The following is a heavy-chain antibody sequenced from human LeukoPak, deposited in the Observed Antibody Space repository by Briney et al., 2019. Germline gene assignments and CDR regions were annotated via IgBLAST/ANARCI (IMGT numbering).Heavy chain of an antibody. CDR2: MNPNSGNT. CDR1: GYTFTSYD. D-gene: IGHD6-19*01. V-gene: IGHV1-8*01. J-gene: IGHJ4*02. Sequence: ASVKVSCKASGYTFTSYDINWVRQATGQGLEWMGWMNPNSGNTGYTQKFQGRVTMTRNTSISTAYMELSSLRSEDTAVYYCARGRIAVAGTFPYWGQGTLVTVSS. CDR3: ARGRIAVAGTFPY.